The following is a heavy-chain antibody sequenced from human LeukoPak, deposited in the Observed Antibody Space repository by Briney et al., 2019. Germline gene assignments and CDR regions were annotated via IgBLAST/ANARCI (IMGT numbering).Heavy chain of an antibody. V-gene: IGHV4-59*08. CDR1: GGSISSYY. CDR3: ARRASSGWLYFDY. J-gene: IGHJ4*02. Sequence: PSETLSLTCTVSGGSISSYYWSWIRQPPGKGLEWIGYIYYSGSTNYSPSLKSRVTISVDTSKNQFSLKLSSVTAADTAVYYCARRASSGWLYFDYWGQGTLVTVSS. CDR2: IYYSGST. D-gene: IGHD6-19*01.